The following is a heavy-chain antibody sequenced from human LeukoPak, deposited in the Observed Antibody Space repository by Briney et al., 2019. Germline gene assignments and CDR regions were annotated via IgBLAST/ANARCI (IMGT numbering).Heavy chain of an antibody. J-gene: IGHJ4*02. V-gene: IGHV1-8*01. CDR3: ARGRWAYYYDSSGYKY. Sequence: ASVKVSCKASGYTFTSYDINWVRQATGQGLEWMGWMNPNSGNTGYAQKFRGRVTMTRNTSISTAYMELSSLRSEDTAVYYCARGRWAYYYDSSGYKYWGQGTLVTVSS. CDR2: MNPNSGNT. CDR1: GYTFTSYD. D-gene: IGHD3-22*01.